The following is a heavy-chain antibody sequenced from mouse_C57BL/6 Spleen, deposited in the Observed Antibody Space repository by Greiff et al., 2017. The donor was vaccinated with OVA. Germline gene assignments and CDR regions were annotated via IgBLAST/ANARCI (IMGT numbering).Heavy chain of an antibody. J-gene: IGHJ4*01. V-gene: IGHV1-7*01. D-gene: IGHD1-1*01. CDR1: GYTFTSYW. Sequence: QVQLKESGAELAKPGASVKLSCKASGYTFTSYWMHWVKQRPGQGLEWIGYINPSSGYTKYNQKFKDKATLTADKSSSTAYMQLSSLTYEDSAVYYCVRLIATVGAGDAMDYWGQGTSVTVSS. CDR3: VRLIATVGAGDAMDY. CDR2: INPSSGYT.